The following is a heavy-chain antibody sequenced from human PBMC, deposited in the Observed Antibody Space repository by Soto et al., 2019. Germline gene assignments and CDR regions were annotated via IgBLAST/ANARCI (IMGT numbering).Heavy chain of an antibody. CDR1: GFSLCTNGGR. CDR3: VHRYNWNDWFDP. V-gene: IGHV2-5*01. J-gene: IGHJ5*02. CDR2: IYWNDDE. D-gene: IGHD1-1*01. Sequence: SGPTLVNPPQTLTLTCTFSGFSLCTNGGRVGWIPQPPGKALEFLALIYWNDDERYSPSLKSRFTITKDTSKNQVVLTMTNMDPVDTATYYCVHRYNWNDWFDPWGLGTLVTVSS.